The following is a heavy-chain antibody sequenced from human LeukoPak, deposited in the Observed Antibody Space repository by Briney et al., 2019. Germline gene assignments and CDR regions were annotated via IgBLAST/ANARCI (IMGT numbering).Heavy chain of an antibody. CDR3: AKDRSMTTVTPFDN. D-gene: IGHD4-17*01. CDR2: ITSRSSYI. V-gene: IGHV3-21*01. J-gene: IGHJ4*02. Sequence: GGSLRLSCAASGFTFSTYSMNWVRQAPGKGLEWVSSITSRSSYIYYADSVKGRFTISRDNAKNSLYLQMNSLRAEDTAVYYCAKDRSMTTVTPFDNWGQGTLVAVSS. CDR1: GFTFSTYS.